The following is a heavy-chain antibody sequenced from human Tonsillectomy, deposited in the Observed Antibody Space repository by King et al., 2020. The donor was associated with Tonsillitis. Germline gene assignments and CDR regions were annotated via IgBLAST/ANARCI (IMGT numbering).Heavy chain of an antibody. CDR3: VKAALYYDNRGYYHY. Sequence: VQLVESGGGLVQPGGSLRLSCSASGFTFSSYGMHWVRQAPGKGLEYVSAISRNGDSTYYADSVKGRFTISRDNSKNTLYLQMSSLRAEDTAVYYCVKAALYYDNRGYYHYWGQGTLVTVSS. CDR2: ISRNGDST. CDR1: GFTFSSYG. V-gene: IGHV3-64D*06. D-gene: IGHD3-22*01. J-gene: IGHJ4*02.